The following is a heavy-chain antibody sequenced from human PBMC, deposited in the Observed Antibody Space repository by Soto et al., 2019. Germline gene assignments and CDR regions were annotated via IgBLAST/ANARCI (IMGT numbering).Heavy chain of an antibody. D-gene: IGHD2-15*01. V-gene: IGHV1-18*01. CDR1: GYTFTGYG. J-gene: IGHJ3*01. CDR3: GRDGSGGIIDS. Sequence: QVQLGQSGAEVKKPGASVKVSCKTSGYTFTGYGINWVRQAPGHGLEWMGWISVFNGNTKYGQNIQDRVIMTTDTSTSTAYMELRSLRSDDTAVYFCGRDGSGGIIDSWGQGTMLIVSS. CDR2: ISVFNGNT.